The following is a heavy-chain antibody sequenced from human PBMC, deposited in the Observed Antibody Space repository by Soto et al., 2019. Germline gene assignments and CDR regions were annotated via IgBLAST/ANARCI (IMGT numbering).Heavy chain of an antibody. D-gene: IGHD6-19*01. CDR2: ISGSGGST. CDR3: AKDAVSGWYLGNWFDP. V-gene: IGHV3-23*01. CDR1: GFTFSSYA. Sequence: GGSLRLSCAASGFTFSSYAMSWVRQAPGKGLEWVSAISGSGGSTYYADSVKGRFTISRDNSKNTLYLQMNSLRAEDTAVYYCAKDAVSGWYLGNWFDPWGQGTLVTVSS. J-gene: IGHJ5*02.